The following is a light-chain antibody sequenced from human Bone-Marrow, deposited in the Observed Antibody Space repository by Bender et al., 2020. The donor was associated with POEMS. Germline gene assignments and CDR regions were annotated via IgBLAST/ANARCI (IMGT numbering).Light chain of an antibody. CDR1: STDVGNSDL. CDR2: EGN. J-gene: IGLJ1*01. CDR3: FSYAGLYV. V-gene: IGLV2-23*01. Sequence: QSALTQPASVSGSPGQSITISCTGISTDVGNSDLVSWYQQRPGKAPKLMIYEGNKRPSGVSHRFSGSKSGNTASLTISGLQAEDEADYYCFSYAGLYVFGTGTKVTVL.